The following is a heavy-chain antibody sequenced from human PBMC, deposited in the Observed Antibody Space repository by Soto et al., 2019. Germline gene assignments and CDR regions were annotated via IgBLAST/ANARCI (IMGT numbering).Heavy chain of an antibody. Sequence: GGSLRLSCAASGFTFSSYWMSWVRQTPGKGLEWVANIRQDGSQKYYVDSVKGRFTISRDNTKNSLDLQMNSLRAEDTAVYYCAGYYDFWSGIDPWGQGTLVTVSS. CDR2: IRQDGSQK. V-gene: IGHV3-7*01. J-gene: IGHJ5*02. CDR1: GFTFSSYW. D-gene: IGHD3-3*01. CDR3: AGYYDFWSGIDP.